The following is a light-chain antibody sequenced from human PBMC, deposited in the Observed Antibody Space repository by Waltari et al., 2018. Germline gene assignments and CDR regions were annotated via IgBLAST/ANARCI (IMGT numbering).Light chain of an antibody. V-gene: IGKV4-1*01. CDR1: QSVLYSSNNKNY. J-gene: IGKJ2*01. Sequence: DIVMTQSPDSLAVSLGERATINCRSSQSVLYSSNNKNYLAWYQQKPGQPPKLLIYWASYRGSGVPSRIRGRGSGTDFTLTLSSLPAEDGAVYYCQQFYNSPYTFGQGTRLEIK. CDR3: QQFYNSPYT. CDR2: WAS.